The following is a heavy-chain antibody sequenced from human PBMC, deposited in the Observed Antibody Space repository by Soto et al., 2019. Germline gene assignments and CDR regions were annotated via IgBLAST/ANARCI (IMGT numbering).Heavy chain of an antibody. J-gene: IGHJ6*02. CDR3: ARGEVTRIEAMDV. CDR2: INPRNGDK. Sequence: ASVKVSCKTSGYTFVDHYLYWVRQAPGQGLEWMGWINPRNGDKKYAQEFQGRVTMIRDTIITTTYMDLSALTSDDTAVYYCARGEVTRIEAMDVWGPGTTVTVSS. D-gene: IGHD2-21*02. CDR1: GYTFVDHY. V-gene: IGHV1-2*02.